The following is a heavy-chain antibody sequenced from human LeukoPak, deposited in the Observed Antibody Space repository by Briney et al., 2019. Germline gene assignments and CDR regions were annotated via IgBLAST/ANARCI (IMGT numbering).Heavy chain of an antibody. CDR1: GGSISSNYW. Sequence: PSETLSLTCAVSGGSISSNYWWSWVRQPPGKGLEWIGELHHSGSTNYSPSLKSRVTTSVDKSKNQFSLKLTSATAADTAVYYCARKRADIWYYFDFWGQGNLVTVPS. D-gene: IGHD3-9*01. CDR2: LHHSGST. V-gene: IGHV4-4*02. J-gene: IGHJ4*02. CDR3: ARKRADIWYYFDF.